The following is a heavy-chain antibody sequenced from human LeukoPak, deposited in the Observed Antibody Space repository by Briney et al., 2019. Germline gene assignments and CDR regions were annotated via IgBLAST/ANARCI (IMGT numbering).Heavy chain of an antibody. D-gene: IGHD2-15*01. CDR1: GFTFSTYS. CDR2: ISGSGGST. CDR3: AKVPIPICSGGSCYLYYYYMDV. Sequence: GGSLRLSCVDSGFTFSTYSMNWVRQAPGKGLEWVSAISGSGGSTYYADSVKGRFTISRDNSKNTLYLQMNSLRAEDTAVYYCAKVPIPICSGGSCYLYYYYMDVWGKGTTVTISS. J-gene: IGHJ6*03. V-gene: IGHV3-23*01.